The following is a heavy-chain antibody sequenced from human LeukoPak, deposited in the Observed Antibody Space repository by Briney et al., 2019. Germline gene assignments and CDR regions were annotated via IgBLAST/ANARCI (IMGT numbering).Heavy chain of an antibody. J-gene: IGHJ4*02. D-gene: IGHD3-22*01. V-gene: IGHV3-48*01. CDR2: ISSSSSTI. CDR1: GFTINNYA. CDR3: ARDRHKYNYDSGGYPPY. Sequence: GGSLRLSCAASGFTINNYAMSWVRQAPGKGLEWVSYISSSSSTIYYADSVKGRFTISRDNAKNSLYLQMNTLRAEDTAVYYCARDRHKYNYDSGGYPPYWGQGTLVIVSS.